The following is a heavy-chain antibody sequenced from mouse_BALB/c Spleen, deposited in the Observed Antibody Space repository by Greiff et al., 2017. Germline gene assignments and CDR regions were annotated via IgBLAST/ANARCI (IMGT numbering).Heavy chain of an antibody. D-gene: IGHD2-4*01. CDR1: GFSLTSYG. CDR3: ARDDYDAAWFAY. CDR2: IWSGGST. V-gene: IGHV2-2*02. Sequence: VQRVESGPGLVQPSQSLSITCTVSGFSLTSYGVHWVRQSPGKGLEWLGVIWSGGSTDYNAAFISRLSISKDNSKSQVFFKMNSLQANDTAIYYCARDDYDAAWFAYWGQGTLVTVSA. J-gene: IGHJ3*01.